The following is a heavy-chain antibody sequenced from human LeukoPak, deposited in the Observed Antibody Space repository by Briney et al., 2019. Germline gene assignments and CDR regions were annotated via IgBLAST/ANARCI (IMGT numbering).Heavy chain of an antibody. CDR2: ISGSGGST. V-gene: IGHV3-23*01. J-gene: IGHJ4*02. Sequence: GGTLRLSCAASGFTFSSYGMSWVRQAPGKGLEWVSAISGSGGSTYYADSVKGRFTISRDNAKNSLYLQMNSLRAEDTAVYYCARLWSTDCSGGSCPHQPNSWGQGTLVTVSS. CDR3: ARLWSTDCSGGSCPHQPNS. CDR1: GFTFSSYG. D-gene: IGHD2-15*01.